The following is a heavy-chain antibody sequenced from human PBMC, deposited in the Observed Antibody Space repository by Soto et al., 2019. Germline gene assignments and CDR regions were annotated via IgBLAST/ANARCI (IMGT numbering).Heavy chain of an antibody. CDR3: ARDVGRSSWFEYFQY. D-gene: IGHD6-13*01. CDR2: IYIGGGA. CDR1: GFTVSSNH. Sequence: EVQLVESGGGLVQPGGSLRLSCAASGFTVSSNHMSWVRQAPGKGLEWISTIYIGGGAYYADSVKGRFTISRDNSNNAPYLQMHSLRAEDTAVYYCARDVGRSSWFEYFQYWGQGSLVTVS. J-gene: IGHJ1*01. V-gene: IGHV3-66*01.